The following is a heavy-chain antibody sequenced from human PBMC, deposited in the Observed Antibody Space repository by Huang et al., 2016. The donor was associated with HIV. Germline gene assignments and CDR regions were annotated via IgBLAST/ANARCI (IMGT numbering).Heavy chain of an antibody. Sequence: QVQLVESGGGVVQPGRSLRLSCAASGFTFSKYAMHWVRQAPGKGRGCVAVISYDGSNKDHADSVKGRFTISRDNSKNTLYLQMNSLRAEDTAVYYCARTNPRVAVAGTFDYWGQGTLVTVSS. J-gene: IGHJ4*02. CDR3: ARTNPRVAVAGTFDY. V-gene: IGHV3-30-3*01. CDR1: GFTFSKYA. CDR2: ISYDGSNK. D-gene: IGHD6-19*01.